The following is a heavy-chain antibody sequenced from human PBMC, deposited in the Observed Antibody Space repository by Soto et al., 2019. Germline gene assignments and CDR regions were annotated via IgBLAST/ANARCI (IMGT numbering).Heavy chain of an antibody. J-gene: IGHJ6*03. D-gene: IGHD2-8*01. Sequence: ASVKVSCKASGYTFTSYYMHWVRQAPGQGLEWMGIINPSGGSTSYAQKFQGRVTVTRDTSTSTVYMELSSLRSEDTAVYYCARDLSTDIVLMVPWGMDVWGKGTTVTVSS. CDR3: ARDLSTDIVLMVPWGMDV. CDR1: GYTFTSYY. CDR2: INPSGGST. V-gene: IGHV1-46*03.